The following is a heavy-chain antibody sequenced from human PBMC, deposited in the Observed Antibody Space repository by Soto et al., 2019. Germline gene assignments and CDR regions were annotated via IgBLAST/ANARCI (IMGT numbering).Heavy chain of an antibody. CDR1: GGTFSSYA. Sequence: SVKVSCKASGGTFSSYAISWVRQAPGQGLEWMGGIIPIFGTANYAQKFQGRVTITADESTSTAYMELSSLRSEDTAVYYCARDNVAVAGRRADYYYGMDVWGQGTTVTVSS. CDR2: IIPIFGTA. D-gene: IGHD6-19*01. V-gene: IGHV1-69*13. CDR3: ARDNVAVAGRRADYYYGMDV. J-gene: IGHJ6*02.